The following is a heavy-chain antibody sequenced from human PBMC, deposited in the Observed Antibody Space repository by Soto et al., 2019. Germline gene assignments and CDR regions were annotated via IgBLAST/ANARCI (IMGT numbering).Heavy chain of an antibody. CDR1: GFTFDDYA. Sequence: EVQLVESGGVVVQPGGSLRLSCAASGFTFDDYAMHWVRQAPGKGLEWVSLISWDGGSTYYAASVKGRFTISRDNSKNSLYLQMNSLRAEDTALYYCAKDSAGVGIVARVDYGMDVWGQGTTVTVSS. CDR3: AKDSAGVGIVARVDYGMDV. D-gene: IGHD5-12*01. CDR2: ISWDGGST. J-gene: IGHJ6*02. V-gene: IGHV3-43D*04.